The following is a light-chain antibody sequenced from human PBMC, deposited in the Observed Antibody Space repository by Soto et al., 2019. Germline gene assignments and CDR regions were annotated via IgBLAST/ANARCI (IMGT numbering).Light chain of an antibody. Sequence: EIVLTQSPGTLSVSPGERATLSCRASQSVTSNYLAWYQQKPGQAPILLIYGASSRATGIPDRFSGSGSGTDFTLTISRLQPEDFAVYYCQQYCGCPPVTFGGGTKVEIK. CDR1: QSVTSNY. CDR2: GAS. CDR3: QQYCGCPPVT. J-gene: IGKJ4*01. V-gene: IGKV3-20*01.